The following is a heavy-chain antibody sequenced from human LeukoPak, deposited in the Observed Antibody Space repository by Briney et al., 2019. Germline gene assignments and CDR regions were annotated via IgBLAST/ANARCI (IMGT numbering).Heavy chain of an antibody. CDR1: GYTFTSYG. CDR2: ISAYNGNT. V-gene: IGHV1-18*01. CDR3: ARDSQSHRGYYDFWSGSDQPASHFDY. D-gene: IGHD3-3*01. Sequence: ASVKVSCKASGYTFTSYGISWVRQAPGQGLEWMGWISAYNGNTNYAQKLQGRVTMTTDTSTSTAYMELRSLRSDDTAVYYCARDSQSHRGYYDFWSGSDQPASHFDYWGQGTLVTVSS. J-gene: IGHJ4*02.